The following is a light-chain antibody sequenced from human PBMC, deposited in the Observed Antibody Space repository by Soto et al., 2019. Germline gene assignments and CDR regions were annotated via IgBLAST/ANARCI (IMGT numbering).Light chain of an antibody. Sequence: DIPMTQSPSSLSASVGDRVTITCRASQLISSYLSWYQQKPGKAPKLLMYAASNLQSGVPSRFSGSGSGTDFTLTISSLQPEDFATYYCQQSYRIPLTFGGGTKVEIK. CDR1: QLISSY. J-gene: IGKJ4*01. CDR3: QQSYRIPLT. V-gene: IGKV1-39*01. CDR2: AAS.